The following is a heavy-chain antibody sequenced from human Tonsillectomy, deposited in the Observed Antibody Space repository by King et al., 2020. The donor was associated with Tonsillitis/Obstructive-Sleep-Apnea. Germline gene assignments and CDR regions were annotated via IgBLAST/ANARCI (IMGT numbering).Heavy chain of an antibody. CDR1: GFTFDDYA. J-gene: IGHJ5*02. V-gene: IGHV3-9*01. CDR2: ISWNSVSI. CDR3: AKGSPDEGEDWFDP. D-gene: IGHD2-21*01. Sequence: VQLVESGGGLVQPGRSLRLSCATSGFTFDDYAMHWVRLTPGKGLEWVSGISWNSVSIEYADSVKGRFTISRDNAKNSLYLQMNSLRPEDTALYYCAKGSPDEGEDWFDPWGQRTLVTVSA.